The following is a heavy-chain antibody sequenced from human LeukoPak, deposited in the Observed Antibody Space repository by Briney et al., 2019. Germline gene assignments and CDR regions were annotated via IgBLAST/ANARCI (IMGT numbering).Heavy chain of an antibody. CDR1: GVSFSGYY. V-gene: IGHV4-34*01. Sequence: SETLSLTCAVYGVSFSGYYWSWIRQPPGKGLEWIGEINHSGSTNYNPSLKSRVTISVDTSKNQFSLKLSSVTAADTAVYYCARGRGTIFGVGLRFDPWGQGTLVTVSS. J-gene: IGHJ5*02. CDR3: ARGRGTIFGVGLRFDP. CDR2: INHSGST. D-gene: IGHD3-3*01.